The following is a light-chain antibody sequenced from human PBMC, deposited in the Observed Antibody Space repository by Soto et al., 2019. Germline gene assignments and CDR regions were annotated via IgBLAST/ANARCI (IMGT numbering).Light chain of an antibody. CDR3: ATWDDSLSNYV. Sequence: QSVLTQPPSGSVTPGQRVTVSCSGSSSNIGSSYVYWYQHLTGTAPKLLIYRNNQRPAGVPDRFSGSKSGTSASLAISGLRAEDEADYYCATWDDSLSNYVFGTGTKSPS. J-gene: IGLJ1*01. CDR2: RNN. V-gene: IGLV1-47*01. CDR1: SSNIGSSY.